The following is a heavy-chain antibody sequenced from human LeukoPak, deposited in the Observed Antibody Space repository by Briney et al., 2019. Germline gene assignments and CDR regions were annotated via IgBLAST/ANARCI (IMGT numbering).Heavy chain of an antibody. CDR1: GDSVSSHGVA. CDR2: TYHESKWYN. CDR3: ARGRLSAFDI. J-gene: IGHJ3*02. Sequence: SQTLSLTCAISGDSVSSHGVAWNWIRQSPSGGLEWLGRTYHESKWYNDYAVSVKSRITINPDTSKNQFSLHLNSVTPEDTAMYYCARGRLSAFDIWGQGTMVTVSS. V-gene: IGHV6-1*01.